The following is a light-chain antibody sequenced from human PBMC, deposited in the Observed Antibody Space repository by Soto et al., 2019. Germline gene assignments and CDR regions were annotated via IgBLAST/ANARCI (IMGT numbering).Light chain of an antibody. CDR2: EVV. CDR3: KSYAGSNHYV. J-gene: IGLJ1*01. CDR1: KNDIGVYDF. Sequence: QSALTQPPSASGSPGQSVTISCTGTKNDIGVYDFVSWYQHHPGKAPRLIIYEVVQRPAGVPDRFSGSKSGNSASLTVSGLQAADEGDYFCKSYAGSNHYVFGSGTKLTVL. V-gene: IGLV2-8*01.